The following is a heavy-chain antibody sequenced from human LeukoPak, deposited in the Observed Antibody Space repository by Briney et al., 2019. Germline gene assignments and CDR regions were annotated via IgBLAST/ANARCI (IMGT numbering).Heavy chain of an antibody. V-gene: IGHV1-8*01. CDR3: ARGSRYFDVRWFDP. CDR2: MNPNSGNT. D-gene: IGHD3-9*01. Sequence: ASVKVSCKASGYTFTSYDINWVRQATGQGLEWMGWMNPNSGNTGYAQKFQGRVTMTRNTSISTAYMELSSLRSEDTAVYYCARGSRYFDVRWFDPWGQGTLVTVSS. CDR1: GYTFTSYD. J-gene: IGHJ5*02.